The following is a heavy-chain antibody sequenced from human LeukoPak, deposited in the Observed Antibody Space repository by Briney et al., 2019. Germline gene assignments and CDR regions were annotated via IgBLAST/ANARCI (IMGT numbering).Heavy chain of an antibody. V-gene: IGHV4-34*01. Sequence: ASETLSLTCAVYGGSFSGYYWSWIRQPPGKGLEWIGEINHSGSTNYNPSLKSRVTISVDTSKNQFSLKLSAVTAADTAVYYCASAPNDYFFDYWGQGNLVTVSS. CDR1: GGSFSGYY. D-gene: IGHD2-8*01. J-gene: IGHJ4*02. CDR3: ASAPNDYFFDY. CDR2: INHSGST.